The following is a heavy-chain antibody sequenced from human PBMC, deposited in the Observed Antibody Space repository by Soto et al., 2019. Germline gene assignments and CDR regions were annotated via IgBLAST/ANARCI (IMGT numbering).Heavy chain of an antibody. J-gene: IGHJ6*02. CDR1: GYTLTEIS. V-gene: IGHV1-24*01. Sequence: APVKVSCKVSGYTLTEISMHWVRQAPGQGREWMGGFEPEDGETSYAQKSQGRVTMSEDTSTDTADMELSRLRSEDTAGYYCASDIRGASHYYFCGMDVWGQGATVTVS. CDR3: ASDIRGASHYYFCGMDV. CDR2: FEPEDGET. D-gene: IGHD3-10*01.